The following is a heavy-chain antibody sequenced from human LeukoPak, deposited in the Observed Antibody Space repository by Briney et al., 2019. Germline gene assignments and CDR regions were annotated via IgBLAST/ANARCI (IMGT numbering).Heavy chain of an antibody. Sequence: GGSLRLSCVASGFTVSSNYMSWVRQAPGKGLEWVSVIYSGGSTYYADSVKGRFTISRDNSKNTLYLQMNSLRAEDTAVYYCARDSWELPGSFDYWGQGTLVTVSS. CDR1: GFTVSSNY. V-gene: IGHV3-66*02. CDR3: ARDSWELPGSFDY. J-gene: IGHJ4*02. D-gene: IGHD1-26*01. CDR2: IYSGGST.